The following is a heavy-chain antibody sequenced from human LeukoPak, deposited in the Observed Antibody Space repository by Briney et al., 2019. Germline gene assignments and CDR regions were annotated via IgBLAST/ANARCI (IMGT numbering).Heavy chain of an antibody. CDR1: GFTFSSYA. V-gene: IGHV3-23*01. D-gene: IGHD6-13*01. CDR3: AKTTPRYSSSWYDY. Sequence: GGSLRLSRAASGFTFSSYAMSWVRQAPGKGLEWVSAISGSGGSTYYADSVKGRFTISRDNSKNTLYLQMNSLRAEDTAVYYCAKTTPRYSSSWYDYWGQGTLVTVSS. J-gene: IGHJ4*02. CDR2: ISGSGGST.